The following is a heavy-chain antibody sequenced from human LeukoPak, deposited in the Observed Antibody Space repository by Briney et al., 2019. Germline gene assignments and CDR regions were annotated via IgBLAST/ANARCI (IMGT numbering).Heavy chain of an antibody. J-gene: IGHJ4*02. CDR1: GFTFSSYG. D-gene: IGHD3-10*01. V-gene: IGHV3-23*01. CDR3: AKGSYGSGTYGSFDY. CDR2: IRGTGDST. Sequence: GGSLRLSCAASGFTFSSYGMSWVRQAPGKGPEWVSVIRGTGDSTYYADSVKGRFTISRDNSKNTLYLQMNSLRAEDTAVYYCAKGSYGSGTYGSFDYWGQGTLVTVSS.